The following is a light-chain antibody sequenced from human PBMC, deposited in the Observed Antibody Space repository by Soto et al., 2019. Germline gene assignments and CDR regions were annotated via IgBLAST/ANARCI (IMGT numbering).Light chain of an antibody. J-gene: IGLJ2*01. CDR3: ATWDDSLNGVV. Sequence: QSVLTQSPSASGTPGQRVTISCSGGSSNIGRNTVNWYQQLPGTAPKLLIYSNNQRPSGVPDRFSGSKSDTSASLAISGLQSEDEADYYCATWDDSLNGVVFGGGTKLTVL. V-gene: IGLV1-44*01. CDR2: SNN. CDR1: SSNIGRNT.